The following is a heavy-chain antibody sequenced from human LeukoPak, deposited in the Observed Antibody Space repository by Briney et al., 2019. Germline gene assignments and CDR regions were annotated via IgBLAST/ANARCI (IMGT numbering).Heavy chain of an antibody. D-gene: IGHD3-22*01. CDR3: ARGGLGYSYDSSGYQSRAYYFDY. J-gene: IGHJ4*02. Sequence: GGSLRLSCAASGLTFDDYGMSWVRQAPGKGLEWVAGIHWNGGSTCYVDSVKGRFTISRDSAKNSLYLQMNSLRVEDTALYYCARGGLGYSYDSSGYQSRAYYFDYWGQGTLVTVSS. V-gene: IGHV3-20*04. CDR2: IHWNGGST. CDR1: GLTFDDYG.